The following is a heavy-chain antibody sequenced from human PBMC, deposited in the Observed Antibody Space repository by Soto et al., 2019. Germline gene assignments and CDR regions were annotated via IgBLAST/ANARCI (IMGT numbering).Heavy chain of an antibody. D-gene: IGHD1-1*01. CDR3: ERLEMAGTTPGDY. CDR1: GGYISSSSYC. CDR2: IYYSGST. J-gene: IGHJ4*01. V-gene: IGHV4-39*01. Sequence: SEPLCVTWTVAGGYISSSSYCWGLIRQPPGKGLEWIGSIYYSGSTYYNPSLKSRVTISVDTSKNQFSLKLSSVTAADTAVYYCERLEMAGTTPGDYWGHGTLVTVSS.